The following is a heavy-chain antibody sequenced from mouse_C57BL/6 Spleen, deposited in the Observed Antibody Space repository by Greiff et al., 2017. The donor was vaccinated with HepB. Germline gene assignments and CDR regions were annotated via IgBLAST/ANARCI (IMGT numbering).Heavy chain of an antibody. CDR3: ARHEPGLGRAGWYFDV. Sequence: QVHVKQSGAELVKPGASVKLSCKASGYTFTEYTIHWVKQRSGQGLEWIGWFYPGSGSIKYNEKFKDKATLTADKSSSTVYMELSRLTSEDSAVYFCARHEPGLGRAGWYFDVWGTGTTVTVSS. J-gene: IGHJ1*03. CDR2: FYPGSGSI. CDR1: GYTFTEYT. V-gene: IGHV1-62-2*01. D-gene: IGHD4-1*01.